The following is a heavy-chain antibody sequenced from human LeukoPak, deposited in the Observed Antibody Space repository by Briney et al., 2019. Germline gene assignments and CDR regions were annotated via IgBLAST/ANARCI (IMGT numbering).Heavy chain of an antibody. CDR3: ANSRGPVDRFDY. D-gene: IGHD2-15*01. Sequence: NSSETLSLTCTVSGDSFTSYYWSWIRQPAGKGLEWIGRIYTSGSTNYNPSLKSRGTMSVDTSRNQFSLKLSSVTAADTAVYYCANSRGPVDRFDYWGQGILVTVSS. CDR2: IYTSGST. J-gene: IGHJ4*02. V-gene: IGHV4-4*07. CDR1: GDSFTSYY.